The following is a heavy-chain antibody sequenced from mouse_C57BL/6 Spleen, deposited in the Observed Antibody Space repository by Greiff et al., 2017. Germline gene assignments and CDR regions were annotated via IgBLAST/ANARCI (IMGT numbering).Heavy chain of an antibody. V-gene: IGHV1-15*01. CDR1: GYTFTDYE. CDR2: IDPETGGT. D-gene: IGHD2-5*01. Sequence: VQVVESGAELVRPGASVTLSCKASGYTFTDYEMHWVKQTPVHGLEWIGAIDPETGGTAYNQKFKGKAILTADKSSSTAYMELRSLTSEDSAVYYCRSNSYAMDYWGQGTSVTVSS. J-gene: IGHJ4*01. CDR3: RSNSYAMDY.